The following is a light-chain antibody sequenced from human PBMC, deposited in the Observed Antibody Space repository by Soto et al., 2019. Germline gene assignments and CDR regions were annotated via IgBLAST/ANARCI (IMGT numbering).Light chain of an antibody. Sequence: EIVLTQSPATLSLSPGERATLSCRTSQSVNTYLAWYQQKPGQAPRLLIYDAYNRATGIPARFSGSGSGTDFTLTISSLEPEDFAVYYCQERSKWPPTFGQGTRLEIK. CDR3: QERSKWPPT. V-gene: IGKV3-11*01. CDR2: DAY. CDR1: QSVNTY. J-gene: IGKJ5*01.